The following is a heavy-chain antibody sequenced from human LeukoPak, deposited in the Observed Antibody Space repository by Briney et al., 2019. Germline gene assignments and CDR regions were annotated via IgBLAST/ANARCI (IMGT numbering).Heavy chain of an antibody. D-gene: IGHD5-18*01. CDR2: IYYSGST. J-gene: IGHJ4*02. CDR3: ARDSSGYSYGYRNNKIFDY. Sequence: ETLSLTCTVSGGSISSSSYYWGWIRQPPGKGLEWIGSIYYSGSTYYNPSLKSRVTISVDTSKNQFSLKLSSVTAADTAVYYCARDSSGYSYGYRNNKIFDYWGQGTLVTVSS. CDR1: GGSISSSSYY. V-gene: IGHV4-39*07.